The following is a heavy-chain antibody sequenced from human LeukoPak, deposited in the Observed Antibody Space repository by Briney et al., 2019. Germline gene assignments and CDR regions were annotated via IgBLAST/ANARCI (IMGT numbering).Heavy chain of an antibody. CDR2: IYSGGST. J-gene: IGHJ3*02. CDR1: GFTVSSNY. Sequence: PGGSLRLSCAASGFTVSSNYMSWVRQAPGKGLEWVSVIYSGGSTYYADSVKGRFTISRDNSKNTLYLQMNSLRAEDTAVYYCARIYYYDSSGYSGDAFDIWGQGTMVTVSS. D-gene: IGHD3-22*01. V-gene: IGHV3-66*01. CDR3: ARIYYYDSSGYSGDAFDI.